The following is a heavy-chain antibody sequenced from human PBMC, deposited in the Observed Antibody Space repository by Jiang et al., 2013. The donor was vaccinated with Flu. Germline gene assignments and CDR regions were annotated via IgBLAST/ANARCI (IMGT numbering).Heavy chain of an antibody. V-gene: IGHV3-30*01. CDR3: ARDQAIADDAFDI. Sequence: VQLLESGGGVVQPGRSLRLSCAASGFTFSSYAMHWVRQAPGKGLEWVAVISYDGSNKYYADSVKGRFTISRDNSKNTLYLQMNSLRAEDTAVYYCARDQAIADDAFDIWGQGTMVTVSS. D-gene: IGHD6-13*01. CDR1: GFTFSSYA. CDR2: ISYDGSNK. J-gene: IGHJ3*02.